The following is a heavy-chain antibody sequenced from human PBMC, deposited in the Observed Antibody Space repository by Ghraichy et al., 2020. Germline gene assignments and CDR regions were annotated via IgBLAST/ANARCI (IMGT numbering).Heavy chain of an antibody. CDR3: AKTTYYDILTGLGAFDI. J-gene: IGHJ3*02. CDR1: GFTFSSYG. D-gene: IGHD3-9*01. Sequence: GGSLRLSCAASGFTFSSYGMHWVRQAPGKGLEWVAVISYDGSNKYYADSVQGRFTISRDNSKNTLYLQMNSLRAEDTAVYYCAKTTYYDILTGLGAFDIWGQGTMVTVSS. CDR2: ISYDGSNK. V-gene: IGHV3-30*18.